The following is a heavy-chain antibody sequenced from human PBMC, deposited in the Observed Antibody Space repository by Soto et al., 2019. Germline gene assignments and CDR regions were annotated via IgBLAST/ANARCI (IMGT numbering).Heavy chain of an antibody. D-gene: IGHD3-16*01. V-gene: IGHV1-69*06. CDR3: ARYHDAVRLGELRYYYYYGMDV. CDR1: GGTFSSYA. Sequence: SVKVSCKASGGTFSSYAISWVRQAPGQGLEWMGGIIPIFGTANYAQKFQGRVTITADKSSSTAYMELSSLRAEDTSGCHCARYHDAVRLGELRYYYYYGMDVWGQGTTVTVSS. J-gene: IGHJ6*02. CDR2: IIPIFGTA.